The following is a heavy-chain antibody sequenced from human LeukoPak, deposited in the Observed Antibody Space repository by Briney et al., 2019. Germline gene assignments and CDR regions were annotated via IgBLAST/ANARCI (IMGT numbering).Heavy chain of an antibody. J-gene: IGHJ4*02. CDR3: ARATPGFNYDYRSGYYTSFDY. D-gene: IGHD3-3*01. V-gene: IGHV4-59*01. CDR1: GGSICSYY. Sequence: SETLSLTCTVSGGSICSYYWSWIRQPPGKGLEWIGYIYYSGSTNYNPSLKSRVTISVDTSKNQFSLKLSSVTAADTAVYYCARATPGFNYDYRSGYYTSFDYWGQGTLVTVSS. CDR2: IYYSGST.